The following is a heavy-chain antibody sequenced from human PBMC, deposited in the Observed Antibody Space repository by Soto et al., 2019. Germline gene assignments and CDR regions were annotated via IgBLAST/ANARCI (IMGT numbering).Heavy chain of an antibody. J-gene: IGHJ6*02. Sequence: QVQLVESGAGVVQPGRSLRLSCAASGFTFSSYGMHWVRQAPGKGLEWVAVISYDGSNKYYADSVKGRFTISRDNSKNTLYLQMNSLRAEDTAVYYCAKGGYCSSPSCQMGWGMDVWGQGTTVTVSS. CDR2: ISYDGSNK. CDR1: GFTFSSYG. CDR3: AKGGYCSSPSCQMGWGMDV. V-gene: IGHV3-30*18. D-gene: IGHD2-2*01.